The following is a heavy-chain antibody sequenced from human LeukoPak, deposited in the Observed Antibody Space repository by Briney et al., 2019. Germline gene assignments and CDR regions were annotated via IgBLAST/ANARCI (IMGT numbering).Heavy chain of an antibody. J-gene: IGHJ5*02. D-gene: IGHD3-3*01. CDR1: GGSISSGGYS. Sequence: PSETLSLTCAVSGGSISSGGYSWSWIRQPPGKGLEWIGYIYYSGSTYYNPSLKSRVTISVDTSKNQFSLKLSSVTAADTAVYYCARAKYYDFWSGYYAINWFDPWGQGTLVTVSS. CDR3: ARAKYYDFWSGYYAINWFDP. CDR2: IYYSGST. V-gene: IGHV4-30-4*07.